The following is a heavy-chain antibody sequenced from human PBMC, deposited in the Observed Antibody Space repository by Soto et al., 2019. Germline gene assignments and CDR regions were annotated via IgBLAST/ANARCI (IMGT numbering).Heavy chain of an antibody. J-gene: IGHJ4*01. Sequence: GESLKISCKGSGYRFTSYWIGWVRQMPGKGLEWVGVIYPGDSDTRYSPPFEGQVTISTDNSITTAYLQWSSLKASDTGTYYCARGDSYQDIWTGYFPYHFDYWGHGTRVTVSS. D-gene: IGHD3-9*01. V-gene: IGHV5-51*01. CDR1: GYRFTSYW. CDR2: IYPGDSDT. CDR3: ARGDSYQDIWTGYFPYHFDY.